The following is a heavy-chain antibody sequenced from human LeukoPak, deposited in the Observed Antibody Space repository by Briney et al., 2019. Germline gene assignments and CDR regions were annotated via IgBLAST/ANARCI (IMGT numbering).Heavy chain of an antibody. CDR3: ARDRGDGYKAAPASI. Sequence: GASVKVSCKASGGTFSSYTISWVRQAPGQGLEWMGRIIPILGIANYAQKFQGRVTITADKSTSTAYMELSSLRSEDTAVYYCARDRGDGYKAAPASIWGQGTMVTVSS. CDR2: IIPILGIA. V-gene: IGHV1-69*04. CDR1: GGTFSSYT. J-gene: IGHJ3*02. D-gene: IGHD5-24*01.